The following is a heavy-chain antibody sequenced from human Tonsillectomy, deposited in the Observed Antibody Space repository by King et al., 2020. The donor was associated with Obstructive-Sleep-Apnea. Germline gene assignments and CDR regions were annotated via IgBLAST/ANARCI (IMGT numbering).Heavy chain of an antibody. CDR2: ISWNSGSI. D-gene: IGHD6-13*01. CDR3: AKDIDIAAAGTGYFDL. V-gene: IGHV3-9*01. J-gene: IGHJ2*01. CDR1: GFTFDDYA. Sequence: VQLVESGGGLVQPGRSLRLSCAASGFTFDDYAMHWVRHAPGKGLEWVSGISWNSGSIGYADSVKGRFTISRDNAKNSLYLQMNSLRAEDTALYYCAKDIDIAAAGTGYFDLWGRGTLVTVSS.